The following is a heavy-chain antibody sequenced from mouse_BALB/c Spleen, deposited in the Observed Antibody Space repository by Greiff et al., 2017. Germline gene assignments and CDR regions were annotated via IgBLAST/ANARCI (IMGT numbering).Heavy chain of an antibody. CDR2: IYPYNGGT. CDR1: GYTFTDYN. CDR3: ARYDTEYAMDY. D-gene: IGHD2-14*01. V-gene: IGHV1S29*02. J-gene: IGHJ4*01. Sequence: EVKLVESGPELVKPGASVKISCKASGYTFTDYNMHWVKQSHGKSLEWIGYIYPYNGGTGYNQKFKSKATLTVDNSSSTAYMELRSLTSEDSAVYYCARYDTEYAMDYWGQGTSVTVSS.